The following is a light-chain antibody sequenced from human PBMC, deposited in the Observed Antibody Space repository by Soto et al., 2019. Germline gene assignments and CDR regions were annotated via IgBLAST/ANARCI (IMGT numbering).Light chain of an antibody. CDR1: QSVSSTY. V-gene: IGKV3-20*01. J-gene: IGKJ2*01. Sequence: EIVLTQSPGTLSLSPGERATLSCSASQSVSSTYLVWYQQKPGQAPRLIIYGAYSRATDIPDRFSGSGSGTDFTLTISRLEPEDFAVYYCQQYGSPPLYPFGQGTKLEIK. CDR3: QQYGSPPLYP. CDR2: GAY.